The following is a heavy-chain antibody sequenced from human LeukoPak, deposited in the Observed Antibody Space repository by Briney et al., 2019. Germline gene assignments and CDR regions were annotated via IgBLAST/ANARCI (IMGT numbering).Heavy chain of an antibody. CDR3: AKRGVRGSYYFDH. D-gene: IGHD3-10*01. J-gene: IGHJ4*02. Sequence: PGGSLRLSCAASGFTFSNFAMTWVRQAPRKGLEWVSTMSSTDGTTFYADSVKGRFTISRDNSKNILYLQMNNLRAEDTAVYHCAKRGVRGSYYFDHWGQGTLVTVSS. CDR2: MSSTDGTT. CDR1: GFTFSNFA. V-gene: IGHV3-23*01.